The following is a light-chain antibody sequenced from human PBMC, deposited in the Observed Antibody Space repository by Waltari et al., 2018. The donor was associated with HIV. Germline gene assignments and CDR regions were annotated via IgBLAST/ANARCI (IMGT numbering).Light chain of an antibody. CDR3: SSCTASGSVI. V-gene: IGLV2-14*03. CDR2: EGT. Sequence: QSALTQPASVSGSPGQSVTISCTGPTINYNSVSWYQQHPAKAPKLIIFEGTYRPSGVSNRLSGSKSGNTASLTISGLQGEDEAHYYCSSCTASGSVIFGGGTNLTVL. CDR1: TINYNS. J-gene: IGLJ2*01.